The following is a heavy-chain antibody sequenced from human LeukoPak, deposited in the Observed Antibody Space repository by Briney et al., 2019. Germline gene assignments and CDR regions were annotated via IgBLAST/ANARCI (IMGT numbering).Heavy chain of an antibody. D-gene: IGHD1-26*01. Sequence: ASETLSLTCTVSGGSISSYSWSWIRQPPGKGLEWIGYIYHSGSTYYNPSLKSRVTISVDRSKNQFSLKLSSVTAADTAVYYCARLRSGSLDYWGQGTLVTVSS. V-gene: IGHV4-30-2*01. CDR1: GGSISSYS. J-gene: IGHJ4*02. CDR2: IYHSGST. CDR3: ARLRSGSLDY.